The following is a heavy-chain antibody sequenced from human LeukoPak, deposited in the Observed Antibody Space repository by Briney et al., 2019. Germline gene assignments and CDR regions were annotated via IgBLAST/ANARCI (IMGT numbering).Heavy chain of an antibody. Sequence: PGRSLRLSCAASGFTFSSYGMHWFRQAPGKGLEWVAVIWYDGSNKYYADSVKGRFTMSRDNSKNTLYLQMNSLRAEDTAVYYCAKGGTYYYGSGSYWTSDYWGQGTLVTISS. CDR3: AKGGTYYYGSGSYWTSDY. V-gene: IGHV3-33*06. J-gene: IGHJ4*02. CDR1: GFTFSSYG. D-gene: IGHD3-10*01. CDR2: IWYDGSNK.